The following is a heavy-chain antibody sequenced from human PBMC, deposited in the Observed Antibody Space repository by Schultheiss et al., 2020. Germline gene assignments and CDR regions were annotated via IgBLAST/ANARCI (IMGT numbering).Heavy chain of an antibody. CDR1: GGTFSSYT. D-gene: IGHD2-2*01. Sequence: SVKVSCKASGGTFSSYTISWVRQAPGQGLEWMGRIIPILGIANYAQKFQGRVTITADKSTSTAYMELRSLRSDDTAVYYCARGFRRPFCSTSCYSTVDYWGQGTLVTVSS. CDR3: ARGFRRPFCSTSCYSTVDY. V-gene: IGHV1-69*02. CDR2: IIPILGIA. J-gene: IGHJ4*02.